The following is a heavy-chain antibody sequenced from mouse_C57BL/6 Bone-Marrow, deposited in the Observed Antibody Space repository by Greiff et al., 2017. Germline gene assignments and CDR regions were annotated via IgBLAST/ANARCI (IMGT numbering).Heavy chain of an antibody. V-gene: IGHV10-3*01. CDR1: GFTFHTYA. CDR2: IRSKSNNYST. CDR3: VRPFAY. J-gene: IGHJ3*01. Sequence: EAAGGLVQPKGSLKFSCAASGFTFHTYAMLLVRQAPGKGLEWLSRIRSKSNNYSTYYPDSVKDKFTISRDDSQSMLYLQVNTLETEDTAMYYCVRPFAYWGQGTLVTVSA.